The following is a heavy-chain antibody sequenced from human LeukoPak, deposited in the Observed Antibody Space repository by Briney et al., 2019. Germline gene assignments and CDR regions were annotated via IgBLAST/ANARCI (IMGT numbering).Heavy chain of an antibody. J-gene: IGHJ4*02. CDR2: IYHSGSS. D-gene: IGHD5-18*01. CDR3: ARLRGYSYGYTDF. Sequence: PSETLSLTCTVSGGSIASRTFYWGWIRQPPGKGLEWIASIYHSGSSYYNPSLNSRGTISVDTSKNQLSLRLNSATAADTAVYYCARLRGYSYGYTDFWGQGTLVTVSS. V-gene: IGHV4-39*01. CDR1: GGSIASRTFY.